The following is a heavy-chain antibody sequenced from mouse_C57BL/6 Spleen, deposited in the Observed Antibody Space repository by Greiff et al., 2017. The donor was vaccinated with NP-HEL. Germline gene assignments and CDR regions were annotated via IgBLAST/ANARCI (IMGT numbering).Heavy chain of an antibody. V-gene: IGHV1-15*01. CDR3: TRGVTVVATGDY. CDR2: IDPETGGT. D-gene: IGHD1-1*01. CDR1: GYTFTDYE. Sequence: QVQLQQSGAELVRPGASVTLSCKASGYTFTDYEMHWVKQTPVHGLEWIGAIDPETGGTAYNQKFKGKAILTADKSSCTAYMELRSLTSEDSAVDYCTRGVTVVATGDYWGQGTTLTVSS. J-gene: IGHJ2*01.